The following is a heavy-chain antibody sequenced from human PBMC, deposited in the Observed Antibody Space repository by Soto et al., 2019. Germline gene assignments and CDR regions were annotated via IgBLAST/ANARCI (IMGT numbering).Heavy chain of an antibody. CDR2: IYSGGST. CDR3: ARDHESSSWSETHRRYYYYGMDV. V-gene: IGHV3-53*01. Sequence: GGSLRLSCAASWFTVSSNYMSWVRQAPGKGLEWVSVIYSGGSTYYADSVKGRFTISRDNSKNTLYLQMNSLRAEDTAVYYCARDHESSSWSETHRRYYYYGMDVWGQGTTVTVSS. J-gene: IGHJ6*02. D-gene: IGHD6-13*01. CDR1: WFTVSSNY.